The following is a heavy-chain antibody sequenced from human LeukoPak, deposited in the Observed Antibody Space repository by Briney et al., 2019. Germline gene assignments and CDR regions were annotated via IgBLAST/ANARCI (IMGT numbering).Heavy chain of an antibody. CDR1: GFTLSNYD. V-gene: IGHV3-21*01. Sequence: GGSLRLSCAASGFTLSNYDVNWVRQAPGKGLDWVSSISTSSRYIYYKDSVRGRFTISRDDAKNSLQLEMNSLRAEDTAVYYCARADCSSSTCYLRRSWFDPWGQGTLVTVSS. CDR2: ISTSSRYI. J-gene: IGHJ5*02. CDR3: ARADCSSSTCYLRRSWFDP. D-gene: IGHD2-2*01.